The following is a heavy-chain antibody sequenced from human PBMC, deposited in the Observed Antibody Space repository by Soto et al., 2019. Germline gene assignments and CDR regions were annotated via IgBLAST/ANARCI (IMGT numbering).Heavy chain of an antibody. J-gene: IGHJ6*04. CDR3: TTQFFXXXXXPPEDV. V-gene: IGHV3-23*01. Sequence: PGGSLRLSCTASGFTFGDYATSWVRQAPGKGLEWVSALSGSATNTYYADSVKGRFTISRDNSKNTMHLQMNSLRVDDTAVYYCTTQFFXXXXXPPEDVWGXGTPVTVSS. CDR1: GFTFGDYA. CDR2: LSGSATNT.